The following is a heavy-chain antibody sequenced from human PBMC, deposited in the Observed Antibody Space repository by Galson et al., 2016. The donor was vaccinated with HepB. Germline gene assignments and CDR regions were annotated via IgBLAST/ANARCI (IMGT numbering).Heavy chain of an antibody. CDR1: GYSFTSYG. Sequence: SVKVSCKASGYSFTSYGISWVRQAPGQGLEWMGWISTHNGKTNYAQRFQGRLTMTEDTSTDTAYMELSSLRSEDTAVYYCATRRGPYYGVWYVDLWGRGTLVTVSS. D-gene: IGHD4-17*01. V-gene: IGHV1-18*04. CDR3: ATRRGPYYGVWYVDL. CDR2: ISTHNGKT. J-gene: IGHJ2*01.